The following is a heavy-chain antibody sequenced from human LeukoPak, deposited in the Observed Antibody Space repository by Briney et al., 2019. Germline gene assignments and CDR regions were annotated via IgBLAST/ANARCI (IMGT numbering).Heavy chain of an antibody. CDR3: ARAAGTTNYYHYYMDV. CDR2: INPNSGGT. V-gene: IGHV1-2*02. J-gene: IGHJ6*03. Sequence: ASVKVSCKASGYTFTGYYMHWVRQAPGQGLEWMGWINPNSGGTNYAQKFQGRVTMTRDTSISTAYMELSRLRSDDTAVYYCARAAGTTNYYHYYMDVWGKRTTVTVSS. D-gene: IGHD1-7*01. CDR1: GYTFTGYY.